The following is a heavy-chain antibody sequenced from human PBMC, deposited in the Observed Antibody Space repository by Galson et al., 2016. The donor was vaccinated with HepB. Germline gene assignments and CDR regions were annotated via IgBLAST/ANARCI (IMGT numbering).Heavy chain of an antibody. CDR2: ISPYNGDT. Sequence: SVKVSCKASGYAFTSYSISWVRQAPGQGLEWMGWISPYNGDTTYAQKIQGRVTVTTDTSTSTAYMELRSLRSDDPAVYYCERGAGGYFDLWGRGTLVTVSS. J-gene: IGHJ2*01. V-gene: IGHV1-18*01. CDR1: GYAFTSYS. CDR3: ERGAGGYFDL. D-gene: IGHD3-16*01.